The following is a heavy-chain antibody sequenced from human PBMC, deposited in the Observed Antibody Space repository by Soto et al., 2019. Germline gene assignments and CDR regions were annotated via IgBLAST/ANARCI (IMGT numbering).Heavy chain of an antibody. Sequence: EVQLLESGGGLVQPGGSLRLSCAASGFTFSNYALIWVRQAPGKALEWVSTISGSGSSTYYADPVKGRFTISRDNSKTTLYLQMNSLRAEDTAVYYCAKVEVIGVVISYIDSWGQGTLVTVSS. CDR3: AKVEVIGVVISYIDS. V-gene: IGHV3-23*01. CDR1: GFTFSNYA. J-gene: IGHJ4*02. CDR2: ISGSGSST. D-gene: IGHD3-3*01.